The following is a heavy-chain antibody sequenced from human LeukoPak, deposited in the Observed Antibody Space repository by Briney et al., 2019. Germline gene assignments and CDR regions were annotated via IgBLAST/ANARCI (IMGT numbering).Heavy chain of an antibody. J-gene: IGHJ4*02. CDR1: GFTVSSNY. D-gene: IGHD3-22*01. CDR3: ARGPPTYYYDSSGYYYLDY. Sequence: GGSLRLSCAASGFTVSSNYMSWVRQAPGKGLEWVSVIYGGGRTYYADSVKGRFTISRDNSKNTLYLQMNSLRAEDTAVYYCARGPPTYYYDSSGYYYLDYWGQGTLVTVSS. CDR2: IYGGGRT. V-gene: IGHV3-53*01.